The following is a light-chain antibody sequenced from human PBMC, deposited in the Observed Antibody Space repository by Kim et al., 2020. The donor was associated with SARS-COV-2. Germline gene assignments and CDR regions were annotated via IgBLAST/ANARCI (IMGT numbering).Light chain of an antibody. Sequence: ASVGDRVTITCRASQTISSWLAWYQQKPGKAPKLLIYKASSLESGVPSRVSGSGSGTEFTLTISSLQPDDFATYYCQQYNSYSWTFGQGTKVEIK. V-gene: IGKV1-5*03. CDR2: KAS. CDR1: QTISSW. J-gene: IGKJ1*01. CDR3: QQYNSYSWT.